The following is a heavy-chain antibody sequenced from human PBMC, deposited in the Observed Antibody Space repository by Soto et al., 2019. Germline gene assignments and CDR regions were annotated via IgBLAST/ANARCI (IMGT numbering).Heavy chain of an antibody. J-gene: IGHJ6*02. V-gene: IGHV5-10-1*01. CDR3: ARHVPFGSFYYYGMDV. D-gene: IGHD3-10*01. CDR2: IDPSDSYT. Sequence: GESLKISCKGSGYSFTSYWISWVRQMPGKGLEWMGRIDPSDSYTNHSPSFQGHVTISGDKSISTAYLQWSSLKASDTAMYYCARHVPFGSFYYYGMDVWGHGTTVTVSS. CDR1: GYSFTSYW.